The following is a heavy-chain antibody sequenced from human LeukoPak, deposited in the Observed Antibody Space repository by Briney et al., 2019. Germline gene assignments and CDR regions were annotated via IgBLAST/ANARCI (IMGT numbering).Heavy chain of an antibody. CDR3: ARYKTEAVTGKQHFDY. D-gene: IGHD6-19*01. Sequence: GSLRLSCAASGFTFSNAWMSWIRQPPGKGLEWIGEINHSGSTNYNPSLKSRVTISVDTSKNQFSLKLSSATAADTAVYYCARYKTEAVTGKQHFDYWGQGTLVTVSS. CDR1: GFTFSNAW. V-gene: IGHV4-34*01. J-gene: IGHJ4*02. CDR2: INHSGST.